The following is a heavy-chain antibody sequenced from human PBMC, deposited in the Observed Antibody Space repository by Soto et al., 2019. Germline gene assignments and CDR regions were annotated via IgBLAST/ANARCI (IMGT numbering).Heavy chain of an antibody. CDR2: IFPLTDIP. J-gene: IGHJ4*02. CDR1: GGTFRNYP. V-gene: IGHV1-69*02. CDR3: ARGPLVVLNYFES. Sequence: QVQLVQSGTEVKKPGSSVKVSCKASGGTFRNYPINWVRQAPGQGLEWMGSIFPLTDIPDYAQNFQARLTXTXDXXTSTAYMDLSSLTSDDTAMYFCARGPLVVLNYFESWGQGTLVTVSS.